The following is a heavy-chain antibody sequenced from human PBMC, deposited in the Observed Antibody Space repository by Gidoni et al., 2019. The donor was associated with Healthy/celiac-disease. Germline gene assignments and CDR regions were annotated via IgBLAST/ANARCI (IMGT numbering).Heavy chain of an antibody. V-gene: IGHV1-18*01. CDR2: ISAYNGST. Sequence: QVQLVQSGAEVKKPGASVNVSCTASGYTFTSYGISWVRQVPGQGLEWMGWISAYNGSTNYALKLQCRVTMTKDTSTSNAYMGMMNLRYDDTAVYYCAGQRIDGGYFDYWGQGTLVTVSS. D-gene: IGHD1-1*01. J-gene: IGHJ4*02. CDR1: GYTFTSYG. CDR3: AGQRIDGGYFDY.